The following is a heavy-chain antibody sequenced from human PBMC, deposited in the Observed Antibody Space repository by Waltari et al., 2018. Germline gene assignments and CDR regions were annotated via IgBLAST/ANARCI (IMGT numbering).Heavy chain of an antibody. CDR2: IYYSGST. V-gene: IGHV4-59*01. D-gene: IGHD1-7*01. CDR3: ASLGRYTWNYYAFDV. J-gene: IGHJ3*01. Sequence: QVQLQESSPGLVKPSETLSLNCTVSGGSISSNYWSWIRQPPGKGLEWIGYIYYSGSTNYNPSLKSRVTLSINTSKNQFSLKLTSVTAADTAVYYCASLGRYTWNYYAFDVWGQGTKVTVSS. CDR1: GGSISSNY.